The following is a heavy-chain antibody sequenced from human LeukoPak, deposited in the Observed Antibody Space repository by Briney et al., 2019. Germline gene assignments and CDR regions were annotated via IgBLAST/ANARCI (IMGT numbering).Heavy chain of an antibody. CDR2: IYPDDSDT. J-gene: IGHJ4*02. D-gene: IGHD5-24*01. Sequence: GESLRISRKTSGYRFSNYWIGWVRQMPGKGLEWMGIIYPDDSDTRYSPSFQGRVTISVDKSVTTAYLQWSSLETSDTAMYYCARRGGSLNFFDYWGQGILVTVSS. CDR3: ARRGGSLNFFDY. CDR1: GYRFSNYW. V-gene: IGHV5-51*01.